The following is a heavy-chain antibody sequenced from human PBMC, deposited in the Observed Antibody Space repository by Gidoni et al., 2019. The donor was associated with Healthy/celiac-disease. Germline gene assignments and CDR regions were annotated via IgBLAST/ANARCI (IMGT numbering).Heavy chain of an antibody. CDR3: ARERRSGSGSYYKPFDY. V-gene: IGHV4-4*07. CDR2: IYTSGST. Sequence: QVQLQESGPGLVKPSATLSLTCTVSGGSISSYYWSWIRQPAGKGLEWIGRIYTSGSTNYNPSLKSRVTMSVDTSKNQFSLKLSSVTAADTAVYYCARERRSGSGSYYKPFDYWGQGTLVTVSS. CDR1: GGSISSYY. D-gene: IGHD3-10*01. J-gene: IGHJ4*02.